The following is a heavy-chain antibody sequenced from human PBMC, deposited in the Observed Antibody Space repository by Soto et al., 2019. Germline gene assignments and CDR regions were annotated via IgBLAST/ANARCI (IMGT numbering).Heavy chain of an antibody. D-gene: IGHD3-16*01. CDR2: ISGSGGAT. V-gene: IGHV3-23*01. J-gene: IGHJ4*02. CDR3: ARDPILRLGELQPIDY. Sequence: GGSLRLSCAASGFTFSSYAMSWVRQAPGKGLEWVSGISGSGGATYYADSVKGRFTISRDNSKNTLYLQMNSLRAEDTAVYYCARDPILRLGELQPIDYWGQGTLVTVSS. CDR1: GFTFSSYA.